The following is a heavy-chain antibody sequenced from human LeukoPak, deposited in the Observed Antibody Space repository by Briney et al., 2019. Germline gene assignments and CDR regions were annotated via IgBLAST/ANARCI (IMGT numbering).Heavy chain of an antibody. J-gene: IGHJ4*02. CDR3: ARTGMAVAEFNI. CDR2: IYYSGST. V-gene: IGHV4-59*01. D-gene: IGHD6-19*01. CDR1: GGSISSYY. Sequence: SETLSLTCTVSGGSISSYYWSWIRQPPGKGLEWIGYIYYSGSTNYNPSLKSRVTISVDTSKNQFSLKLSSVIAADTAVYYCARTGMAVAEFNIWGQGTLVTVSS.